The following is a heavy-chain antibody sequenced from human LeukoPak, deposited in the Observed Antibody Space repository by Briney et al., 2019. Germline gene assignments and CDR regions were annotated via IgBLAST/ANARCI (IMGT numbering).Heavy chain of an antibody. Sequence: PSETLSLTCTVSGGSISSYYWSWIRQPPGRGLEWIGYIYYSGSTNYNTSLKSRVTISVDTSKNQFSLKLSSVTAADTAVYYCARVNNWNYDFDYWGQGTLVTVSS. J-gene: IGHJ4*02. V-gene: IGHV4-59*01. CDR3: ARVNNWNYDFDY. CDR1: GGSISSYY. D-gene: IGHD1-7*01. CDR2: IYYSGST.